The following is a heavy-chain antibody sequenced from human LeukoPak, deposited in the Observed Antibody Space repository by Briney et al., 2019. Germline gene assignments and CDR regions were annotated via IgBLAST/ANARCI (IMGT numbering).Heavy chain of an antibody. V-gene: IGHV4-39*07. J-gene: IGHJ4*02. CDR3: ARDGRFPPEVLPRYFDS. D-gene: IGHD1-14*01. Sequence: SETLSLTCTVSGGSVSSSAYYWGWIRQPPEKGLEWIGNIYYSGSTYYNPSLKSRVTTSIDTSKNQFSLKLSSVTAADTAVYYCARDGRFPPEVLPRYFDSWGQGTLVTVSS. CDR2: IYYSGST. CDR1: GGSVSSSAYY.